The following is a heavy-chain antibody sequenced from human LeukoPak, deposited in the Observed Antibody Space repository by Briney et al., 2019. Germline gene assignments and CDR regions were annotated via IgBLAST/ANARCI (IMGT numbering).Heavy chain of an antibody. Sequence: GGSLRLSCAASGFIFRNYGMHWVRQAPGKGLEWVAVISIDGSEKYYADSVKGRFSISRDNSKNTLYLQMNSLRGDDKAVYYCANPQSRGYDYLDYWGQGTLVTVSS. J-gene: IGHJ4*02. D-gene: IGHD5-12*01. CDR3: ANPQSRGYDYLDY. CDR2: ISIDGSEK. CDR1: GFIFRNYG. V-gene: IGHV3-30*18.